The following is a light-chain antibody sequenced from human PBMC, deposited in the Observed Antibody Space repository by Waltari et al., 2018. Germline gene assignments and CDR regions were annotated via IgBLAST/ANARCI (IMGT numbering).Light chain of an antibody. CDR3: QQYRGLWT. J-gene: IGKJ1*01. V-gene: IGKV1-39*01. Sequence: DIQMTQSPSSLSASVGDRVSITCRTSQSISIYLNWYQQKPGKAPKLLIYAASSLQSGVPSRFSGGGSGTDFTLTISSLQPEDFATYYCQQYRGLWTFGQGTRVEVK. CDR1: QSISIY. CDR2: AAS.